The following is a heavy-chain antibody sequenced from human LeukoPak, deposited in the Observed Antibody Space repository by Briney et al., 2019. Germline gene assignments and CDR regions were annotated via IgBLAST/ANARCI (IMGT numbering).Heavy chain of an antibody. CDR1: GASISTSNDY. D-gene: IGHD6-13*01. CDR2: VYPGESA. V-gene: IGHV4-61*02. J-gene: IGHJ6*03. CDR3: SSHSRAGHYYFHYMVV. Sequence: SETLSLTCTVSGASISTSNDYWSWIRQPAGKGLEWIGRVYPGESAKYNPSLKSRVTISVDTSKNQFSLKLNSVTAADTAVYYCSSHSRAGHYYFHYMVVWGKGTTVTVSS.